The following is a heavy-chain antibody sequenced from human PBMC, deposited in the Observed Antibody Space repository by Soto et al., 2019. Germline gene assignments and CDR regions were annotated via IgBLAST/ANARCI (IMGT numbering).Heavy chain of an antibody. CDR2: IFNSGST. J-gene: IGHJ5*02. CDR1: GGSISSYY. V-gene: IGHV4-59*08. CDR3: ARQVDWFDP. Sequence: QVQLQESGPGLVKPSETLSLTCTVSGGSISSYYWSWIRQPPGKGLEWIGYIFNSGSTNYNPSLNSRVTISVDTSKNQFSLKLRSVTAADTAVYYCARQVDWFDPWGQGTLVTVSS.